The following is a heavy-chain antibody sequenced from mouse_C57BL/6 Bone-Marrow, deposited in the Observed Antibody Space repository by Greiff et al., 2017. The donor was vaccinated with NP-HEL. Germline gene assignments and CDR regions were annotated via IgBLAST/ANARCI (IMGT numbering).Heavy chain of an antibody. J-gene: IGHJ2*01. CDR3: ARPRYYGSSSYYFDY. CDR2: ISSGSSTI. CDR1: GFTFSDYG. Sequence: EVHLVESGGGLVKPGGSLKLSCAASGFTFSDYGMHWVRQAPEKGLEWVAYISSGSSTIYYADTVKGRFTISRDNAKNTLFLQMTSLRSEDTAMYYCARPRYYGSSSYYFDYWGQGTTLTVSS. D-gene: IGHD1-1*01. V-gene: IGHV5-17*01.